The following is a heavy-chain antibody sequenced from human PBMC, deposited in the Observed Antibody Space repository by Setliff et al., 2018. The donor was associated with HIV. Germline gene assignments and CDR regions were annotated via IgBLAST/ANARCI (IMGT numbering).Heavy chain of an antibody. CDR3: ARDRASSGYYARFDH. Sequence: PGGSLRLSCAASGFTSRDYWMHWVRQAPGMGLEWVSRINGDGSDTDYADSVKGRFTISKDNAKKLVYLQMNSLRAEDTAIYYCARDRASSGYYARFDHWGQGTLVTVSS. J-gene: IGHJ4*02. CDR2: INGDGSDT. D-gene: IGHD3-22*01. V-gene: IGHV3-74*01. CDR1: GFTSRDYW.